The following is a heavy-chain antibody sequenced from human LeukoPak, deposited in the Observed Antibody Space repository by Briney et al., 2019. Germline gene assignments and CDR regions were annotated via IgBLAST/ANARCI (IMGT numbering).Heavy chain of an antibody. D-gene: IGHD3-10*01. J-gene: IGHJ5*02. Sequence: SVKVSCKASGGTFSGYAISWVRQAPGQGLEWMGGIIPIFGTANYAQKFQGRVTITTDESTSTAYMELSSLRSEDTAVYYCARLSGVRGVIITHFDPLVQGTLVTVSP. CDR2: IIPIFGTA. V-gene: IGHV1-69*05. CDR3: ARLSGVRGVIITHFDP. CDR1: GGTFSGYA.